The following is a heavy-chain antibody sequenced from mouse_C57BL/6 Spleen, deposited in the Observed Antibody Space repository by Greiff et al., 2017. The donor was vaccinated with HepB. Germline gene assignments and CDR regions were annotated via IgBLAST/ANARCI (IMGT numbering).Heavy chain of an antibody. D-gene: IGHD1-1*01. CDR1: GFTFSDYY. J-gene: IGHJ1*03. CDR3: ARYYDGSSGYFDV. CDR2: ISNGGGST. V-gene: IGHV5-12*01. Sequence: EVHLVESGGGLVQPGGSLKLSCAASGFTFSDYYMYWVRQTPEKRLEWVAYISNGGGSTYYPDTVKGRFTISRDNAKNTLYLQMSRLKSEDTAMYYCARYYDGSSGYFDVWGTGTTVTVSS.